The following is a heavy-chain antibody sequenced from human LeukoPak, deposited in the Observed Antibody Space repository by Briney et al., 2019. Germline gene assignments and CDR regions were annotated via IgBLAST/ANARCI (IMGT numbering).Heavy chain of an antibody. CDR1: GFTFTTYW. CDR3: ARGEYSSSYYYYYYMDV. D-gene: IGHD6-6*01. Sequence: GGSLRLSCAASGFTFTTYWMTWVRQAPGKGLEWVANIKQDGSEKYYVDSVKGRFTISRDNAKNSLYLQMNSLRAEDAAVYYCARGEYSSSYYYYYYMDVWAKGTTVTVSS. V-gene: IGHV3-7*01. CDR2: IKQDGSEK. J-gene: IGHJ6*03.